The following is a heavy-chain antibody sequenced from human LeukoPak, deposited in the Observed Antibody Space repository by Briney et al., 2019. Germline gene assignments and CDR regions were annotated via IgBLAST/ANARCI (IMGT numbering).Heavy chain of an antibody. CDR3: ARIRDFGASYHYFYMDV. D-gene: IGHD4-17*01. V-gene: IGHV3-21*01. CDR1: GFTFSSCS. J-gene: IGHJ6*03. CDR2: ISSDSSYI. Sequence: GGSLRLSCAASGFTFSSCSMNWVRQAPGKGLEWVSAISSDSSYIYYADSVRGRFTISRDNAKNSLYLQMSSLRAEDTAVYYCARIRDFGASYHYFYMDVWGRGTTVTVSS.